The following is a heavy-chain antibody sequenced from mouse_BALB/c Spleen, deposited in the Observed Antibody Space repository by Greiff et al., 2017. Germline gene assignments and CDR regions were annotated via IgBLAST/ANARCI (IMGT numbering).Heavy chain of an antibody. Sequence: DVKLVESGGGLVQPGGSRKLSCAASGFTFSSFGMHWVRQAPEKRLEWVAYISNGGGSTYYPDTVKGRFTISRDNAKNTLYLQMSSLKSEDTAMYYCARVYYRYDAMDYWGQGTSVTVSS. J-gene: IGHJ4*01. CDR3: ARVYYRYDAMDY. D-gene: IGHD2-14*01. CDR1: GFTFSSFG. V-gene: IGHV5-12-2*01. CDR2: ISNGGGST.